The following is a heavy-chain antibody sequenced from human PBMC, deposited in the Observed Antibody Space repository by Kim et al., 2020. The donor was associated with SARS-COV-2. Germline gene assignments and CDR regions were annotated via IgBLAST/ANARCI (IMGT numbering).Heavy chain of an antibody. CDR1: GFTFGDYA. Sequence: GGSLRLSCTASGFTFGDYAMSWVRQAPGKGLEWVGFIRSNAYGGTTEYAASVKGRFTISRDDSKSIAYLQMNSLKTEDTAVYYCTSTFVGVIRVGYFQHWGPGTLVTVSS. CDR2: IRSNAYGGTT. V-gene: IGHV3-49*04. CDR3: TSTFVGVIRVGYFQH. J-gene: IGHJ1*01. D-gene: IGHD3-16*01.